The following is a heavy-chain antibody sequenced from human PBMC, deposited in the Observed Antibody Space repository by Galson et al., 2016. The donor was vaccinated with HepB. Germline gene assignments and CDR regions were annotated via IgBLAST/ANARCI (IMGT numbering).Heavy chain of an antibody. CDR1: GFIFSRNP. V-gene: IGHV3-30-3*01. Sequence: SLRLSCAASGFIFSRNPMFWGRQAPGKGLEWVAVISYDGSTKFYADSVKGRFTISRDNSKNTLYLQMNTLRVEDTAVYHCARHYCSGGTCYNAFDNWGQGTLVTVSS. D-gene: IGHD2-15*01. CDR3: ARHYCSGGTCYNAFDN. J-gene: IGHJ4*02. CDR2: ISYDGSTK.